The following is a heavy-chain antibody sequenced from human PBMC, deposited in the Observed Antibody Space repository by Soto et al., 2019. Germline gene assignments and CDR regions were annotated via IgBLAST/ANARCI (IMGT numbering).Heavy chain of an antibody. Sequence: QVQLVESGGGVVQPGRSLRLSCAASGFTFSSYAMHWVRQAPGKGLEWVAVISYDGSNKYYADSVKGRFTISRDNSKNTLYLQMNSLRAEDTAVYYCARDAESGSCVDYWGQGTLVTVSS. CDR2: ISYDGSNK. D-gene: IGHD1-26*01. J-gene: IGHJ4*02. CDR3: ARDAESGSCVDY. CDR1: GFTFSSYA. V-gene: IGHV3-30-3*01.